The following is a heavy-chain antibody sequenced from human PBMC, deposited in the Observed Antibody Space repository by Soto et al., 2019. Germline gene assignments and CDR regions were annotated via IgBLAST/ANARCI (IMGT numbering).Heavy chain of an antibody. V-gene: IGHV4-39*07. J-gene: IGHJ6*03. CDR3: ARATSTSRTYYYYYYMDV. CDR1: DDSINSDKYY. D-gene: IGHD2-2*01. CDR2: IYYRGST. Sequence: SETLSLTCSVSDDSINSDKYYWGWIRQPPGKGLEWIGSIYYRGSTNYNPSLKSRVTISVDTSKNQFSLKLSSVTAADTAVYYCARATSTSRTYYYYYYMDVWGKGTTVTVSS.